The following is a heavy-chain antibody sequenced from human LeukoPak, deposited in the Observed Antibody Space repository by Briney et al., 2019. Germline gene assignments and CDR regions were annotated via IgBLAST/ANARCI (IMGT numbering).Heavy chain of an antibody. J-gene: IGHJ4*02. CDR3: ARDMGLGELIDY. V-gene: IGHV3-30*03. CDR2: ISYDGSNK. CDR1: GFTFSAHG. Sequence: GGSLRLSCEASGFTFSAHGMSWVRQAPGKGLEWVAVISYDGSNKYYADSVKGRFTISRDNAKNSLYLQMNSLRAEDTAVYYCARDMGLGELIDYWGQGTLVTVSS. D-gene: IGHD3-10*01.